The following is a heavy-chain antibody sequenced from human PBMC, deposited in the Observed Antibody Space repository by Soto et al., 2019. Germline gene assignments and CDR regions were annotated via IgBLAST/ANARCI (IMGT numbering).Heavy chain of an antibody. Sequence: AGSLTLSCAASGFTFSSYAMSWVRQAPGKGLEWVSAISGSGGSTYYADSVKGRFTISRDNSKNTLYLQMNSLRAEDTAVYYCAKDRGVAAAGPNSGYWGQGTLVTVSS. V-gene: IGHV3-23*01. CDR3: AKDRGVAAAGPNSGY. CDR1: GFTFSSYA. J-gene: IGHJ4*02. D-gene: IGHD6-13*01. CDR2: ISGSGGST.